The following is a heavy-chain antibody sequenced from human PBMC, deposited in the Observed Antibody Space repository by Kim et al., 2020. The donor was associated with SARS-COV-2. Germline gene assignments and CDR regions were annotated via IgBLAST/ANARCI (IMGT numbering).Heavy chain of an antibody. CDR3: SRAAYGDYARVAY. J-gene: IGHJ4*02. Sequence: GGSLRLSCTGSGFIFSDYYMTWIRQAPGKGLEWVSYISGSGNYAIYADSVRGRFTIARDNAKSFLYLHMNSLRAEDTAVYYCSRAAYGDYARVAYWGLGT. CDR2: ISGSGNYA. D-gene: IGHD4-17*01. CDR1: GFIFSDYY. V-gene: IGHV3-11*06.